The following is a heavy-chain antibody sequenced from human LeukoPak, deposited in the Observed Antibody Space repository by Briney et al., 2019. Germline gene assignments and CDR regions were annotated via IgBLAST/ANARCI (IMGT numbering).Heavy chain of an antibody. CDR1: GGSFSGYY. V-gene: IGHV4-34*01. CDR3: ARSAGVISSSWHTSFDY. CDR2: INHSGST. Sequence: SETLSLTCAVYGGSFSGYYWSWIRQPPGKGLEWIGEINHSGSTNYNPSLKSRVTISVDTSKNQFSLKLSSVTAADTAVYYCARSAGVISSSWHTSFDYWGQGTLVTVSS. J-gene: IGHJ4*02. D-gene: IGHD6-13*01.